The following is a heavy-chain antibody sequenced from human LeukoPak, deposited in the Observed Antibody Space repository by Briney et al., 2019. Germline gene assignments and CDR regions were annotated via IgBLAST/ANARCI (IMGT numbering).Heavy chain of an antibody. Sequence: PGGSLRLSCAASGFTFTTYSMSWVRQAPGKGLESVSAIRGSGGSTYYADSVKGRFTISRDDSKSTLYLQMNNLRAEDTAVYHCVTFYYDSSGSYVHYWGQGTLVTVSS. V-gene: IGHV3-23*01. J-gene: IGHJ4*02. CDR3: VTFYYDSSGSYVHY. CDR2: IRGSGGST. D-gene: IGHD3-22*01. CDR1: GFTFTTYS.